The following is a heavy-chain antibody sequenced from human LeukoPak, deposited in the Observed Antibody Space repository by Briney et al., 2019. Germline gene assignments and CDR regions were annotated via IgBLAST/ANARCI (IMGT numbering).Heavy chain of an antibody. CDR3: ARAGKIRYSGSYSAFDI. V-gene: IGHV1-69*02. CDR1: GGTFSSYT. D-gene: IGHD1-26*01. Sequence: GASVKVSSKASGGTFSSYTISWVRQAPGQGLEWMGRIIPILGIANYAQKFQGRVTITADKSTSTAYMELSSLRSEDTAVYYCARAGKIRYSGSYSAFDIWGQGTMVTVSS. CDR2: IIPILGIA. J-gene: IGHJ3*02.